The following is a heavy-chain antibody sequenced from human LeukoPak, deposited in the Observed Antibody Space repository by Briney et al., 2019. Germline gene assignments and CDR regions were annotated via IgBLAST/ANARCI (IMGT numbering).Heavy chain of an antibody. J-gene: IGHJ5*02. Sequence: SETLSLTCAVYGGSFSGYYWSWIRQPPGKGLEWIEEINHSGSTNYNPSLKSRVTISVDTSKNQFSLKLSSVTAADTAVYYCARGLVTMVRGVTAMGWFDPWGQGTLVTVSS. CDR2: INHSGST. CDR1: GGSFSGYY. V-gene: IGHV4-34*01. D-gene: IGHD3-10*01. CDR3: ARGLVTMVRGVTAMGWFDP.